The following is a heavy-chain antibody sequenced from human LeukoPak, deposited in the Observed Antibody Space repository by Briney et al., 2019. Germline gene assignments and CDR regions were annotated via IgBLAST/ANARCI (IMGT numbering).Heavy chain of an antibody. CDR3: AHTQSNSGWYRGGPLYY. D-gene: IGHD6-19*01. J-gene: IGHJ4*02. CDR1: GFYLRPGGGG. V-gene: IGHV2-5*02. Sequence: VSGPTLVKPPQTPTLTCTFSGFYLRPGGGGVGWIRQSPGKALEWPPLIFWDDDKRYSPSLQSRLTITKDTSKNQVVLTMTNMDPVDTATYYCAHTQSNSGWYRGGPLYYWGQGTLVTVSS. CDR2: IFWDDDK.